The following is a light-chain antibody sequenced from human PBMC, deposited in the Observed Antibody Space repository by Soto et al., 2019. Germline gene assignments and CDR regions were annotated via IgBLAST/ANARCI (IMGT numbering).Light chain of an antibody. J-gene: IGKJ5*01. V-gene: IGKV3-11*01. CDR3: QQRSNWPSIT. Sequence: DIVLTQSPATLSLSPGERATLSCRASQSVSSYLAWYQQKPGQAPRLLIYDASNRATGIPARFSGSGSGTDFTLTINSLEPEDSAVYYCQQRSNWPSITFGQGTRLESK. CDR2: DAS. CDR1: QSVSSY.